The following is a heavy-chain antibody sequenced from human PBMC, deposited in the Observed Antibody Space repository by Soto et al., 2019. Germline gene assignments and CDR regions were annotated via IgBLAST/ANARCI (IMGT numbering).Heavy chain of an antibody. CDR3: ARAVTGARLVDWYFDL. D-gene: IGHD2-21*02. V-gene: IGHV4-34*02. CDR2: INHRGNT. CDR1: GGSFSSYY. Sequence: QVQLQQRGAGLLKPSETLSLTCVVFGGSFSSYYWSWIRQLPGKGLEWIGEINHRGNTNYNPSLKSRVSMSVDTSKNQFSLKLTSVTAADTALYYCARAVTGARLVDWYFDLWGPGTQVTVSS. J-gene: IGHJ2*01.